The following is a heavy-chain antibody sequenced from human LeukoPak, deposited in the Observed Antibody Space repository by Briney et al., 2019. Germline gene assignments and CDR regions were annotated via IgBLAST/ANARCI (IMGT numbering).Heavy chain of an antibody. CDR1: GGSISNGDYY. CDR3: ARYPFCCGNCYQNWFDP. CDR2: LAYTGAT. J-gene: IGHJ5*02. Sequence: SQTLSLTCTVSGGSISNGDYYWSWIRQPPGKGPEWIGYLAYTGATYCSPSLKSRVTILLDMSKTQFSLKLTSVTAADTAVYYCARYPFCCGNCYQNWFDPWGQGTLVTVSS. D-gene: IGHD5-18*01. V-gene: IGHV4-30-4*01.